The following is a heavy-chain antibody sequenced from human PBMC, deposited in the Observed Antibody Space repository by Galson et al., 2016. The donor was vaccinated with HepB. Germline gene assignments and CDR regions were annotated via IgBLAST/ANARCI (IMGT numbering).Heavy chain of an antibody. CDR3: ASDRLSRGTLDY. J-gene: IGHJ4*02. CDR2: ISYDRSNK. Sequence: SLRLSCAASGFTFSTYTMHWVRQAPGKGLEWVALISYDRSNKYYADSVKGRFTISRDDSKITLYLQMNSLRPEDTAVYYCASDRLSRGTLDYWGQGTLVTVSS. V-gene: IGHV3-30-3*01. D-gene: IGHD1-1*01. CDR1: GFTFSTYT.